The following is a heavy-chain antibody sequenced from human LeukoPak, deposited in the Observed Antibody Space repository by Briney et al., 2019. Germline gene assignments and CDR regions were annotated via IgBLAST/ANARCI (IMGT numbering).Heavy chain of an antibody. CDR1: GESFSGYY. CDR2: INPGGST. Sequence: SETLSLTCAVYGESFSGYYWTWIRQFPGKGLEWIGEINPGGSTYFNPSLKSRLTISRDTSKNQFSLRLRSVTAADTGIYYCARGRQEISMIIVVMTAVSYYLDAWGKGTTVTVS. CDR3: ARGRQEISMIIVVMTAVSYYLDA. D-gene: IGHD3-22*01. V-gene: IGHV4-34*01. J-gene: IGHJ6*03.